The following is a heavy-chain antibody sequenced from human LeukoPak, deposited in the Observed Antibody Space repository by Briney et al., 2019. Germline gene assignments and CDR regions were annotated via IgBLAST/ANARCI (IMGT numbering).Heavy chain of an antibody. V-gene: IGHV4-4*07. CDR1: GGSISSYF. J-gene: IGHJ4*02. CDR2: IYTSGST. Sequence: PSETLSLTCTVSGGSISSYFWSWIRQPAAKGLDWIGRIYTSGSTNYNPSLNSRVTMSVDTSKNQFSLKLSSVPAADTAVYYGARLRGYGMSDYWGQGTLVTVSS. CDR3: ARLRGYGMSDY. D-gene: IGHD6-25*01.